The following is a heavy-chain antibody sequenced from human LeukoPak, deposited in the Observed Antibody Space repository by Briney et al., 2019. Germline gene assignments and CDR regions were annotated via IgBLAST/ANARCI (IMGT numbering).Heavy chain of an antibody. CDR2: IYWDDDK. V-gene: IGHV2-5*02. CDR3: AHRGWYSNYFYFDY. CDR1: GFSFSTYNMG. D-gene: IGHD4-11*01. Sequence: SGPTLVNPTQTLTLTCTFSGFSFSTYNMGVGWIRQPPGKALEWLALIYWDDDKRYSPSLKSRLTITKDTSKNQVVLTMTNMDPVDTATYYCAHRGWYSNYFYFDYWGQGTLVTVSS. J-gene: IGHJ4*02.